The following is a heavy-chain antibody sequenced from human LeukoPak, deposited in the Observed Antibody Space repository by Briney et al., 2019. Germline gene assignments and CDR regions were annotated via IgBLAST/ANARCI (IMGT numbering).Heavy chain of an antibody. CDR2: ISSSSSYI. CDR3: ARDGPSLDSHTFDS. V-gene: IGHV3-21*01. CDR1: GFTFSSYS. J-gene: IGHJ4*02. Sequence: KPGGSLRLSCAASGFTFSSYSMNWVRQAPGKGLEWVSSISSSSSYIYYADSVKGRFTISRDNAKNSLYLQMNSLRAEDTAIYYCARDGPSLDSHTFDSWGQGTLVTVSS. D-gene: IGHD1-1*01.